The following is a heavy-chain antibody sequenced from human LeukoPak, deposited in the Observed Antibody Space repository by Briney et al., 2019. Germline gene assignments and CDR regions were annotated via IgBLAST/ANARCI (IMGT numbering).Heavy chain of an antibody. D-gene: IGHD6-19*01. CDR2: IKRNTDTGTT. CDR3: TTGDRGWQDY. V-gene: IGHV3-15*01. J-gene: IGHJ4*02. CDR1: GPSFSNAW. Sequence: GGSLRLSCAASGPSFSNAWMSWVRQAPGEGLEWVAHIKRNTDTGTTNYGASVEGRFTVSRDDSKNTLYLQMNSLKIEDTAVYYCTTGDRGWQDYWGQGTLVTVSS.